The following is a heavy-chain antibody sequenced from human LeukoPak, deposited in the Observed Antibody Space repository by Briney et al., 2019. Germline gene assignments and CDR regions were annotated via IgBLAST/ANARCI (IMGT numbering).Heavy chain of an antibody. J-gene: IGHJ4*02. D-gene: IGHD1-26*01. CDR3: AAPSPSGSYSYYFDY. CDR1: GYTSTSYG. Sequence: GASVTVSCKASGYTSTSYGISWVRQAPGQGLEWMGWISAYNGNTNYAQKLQGRVTMTTDTSTSTAYMELRSLRSDDTAVYYCAAPSPSGSYSYYFDYWGQGTLVTVSS. V-gene: IGHV1-18*01. CDR2: ISAYNGNT.